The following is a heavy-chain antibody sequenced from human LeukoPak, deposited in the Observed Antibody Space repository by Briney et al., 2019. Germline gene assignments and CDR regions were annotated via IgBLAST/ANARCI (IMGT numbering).Heavy chain of an antibody. Sequence: GGSLRLSCTASGFTFGDYAMSWLRQAPGKGLEWVGFIRSKAYGGTTEYAASVKGRFTISRDDSKSIAYLQMNSLKTEDTGVYYCSRGYCSGGSCYFDFDYWGQGTLVTISS. CDR2: IRSKAYGGTT. J-gene: IGHJ4*02. D-gene: IGHD2-15*01. CDR3: SRGYCSGGSCYFDFDY. CDR1: GFTFGDYA. V-gene: IGHV3-49*03.